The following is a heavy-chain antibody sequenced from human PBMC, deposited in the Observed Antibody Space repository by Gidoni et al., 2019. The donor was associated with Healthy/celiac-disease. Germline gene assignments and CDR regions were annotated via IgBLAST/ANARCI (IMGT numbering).Heavy chain of an antibody. D-gene: IGHD3-9*01. J-gene: IGHJ4*02. CDR3: ARGAPQRYFDWPTPFDY. V-gene: IGHV3-66*01. CDR1: GFTVSSNY. CDR2: IYSGGST. Sequence: EVQLVESGGGLVQPGGSLRLSCAASGFTVSSNYMSWVRQAPGKGLEWVSVIYSGGSTYYADSVKGRFTISRDNSKNTLYLQMNSLRAEDTAVYYCARGAPQRYFDWPTPFDYWGQGTLVTVS.